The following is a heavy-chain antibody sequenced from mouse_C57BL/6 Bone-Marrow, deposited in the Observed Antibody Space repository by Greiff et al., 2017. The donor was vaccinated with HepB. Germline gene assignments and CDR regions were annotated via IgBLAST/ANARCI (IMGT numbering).Heavy chain of an antibody. D-gene: IGHD1-1*01. V-gene: IGHV14-3*01. Sequence: EVQLQQSVAELVRPGASVKLSCTASGFNIKNTYMHWVKQRPEQGLEWIGRIDPANGNTKYAPKFQGKATITADTSSNTAYLQRSSLTSEDTAIYYCARLYYYGSSYGYAMDYWGQGTSVTVSS. J-gene: IGHJ4*01. CDR3: ARLYYYGSSYGYAMDY. CDR2: IDPANGNT. CDR1: GFNIKNTY.